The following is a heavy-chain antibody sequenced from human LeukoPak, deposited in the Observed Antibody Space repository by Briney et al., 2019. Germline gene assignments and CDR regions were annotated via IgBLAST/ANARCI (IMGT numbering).Heavy chain of an antibody. D-gene: IGHD6-19*01. CDR3: ARGVAVAIDY. V-gene: IGHV4-38-2*02. J-gene: IGHJ4*02. Sequence: KPSETPSLTCTISNYSISSGHYWGWIRQPPGKGLEWIGSMHHSGSAYYNPSLKNRLTISVDTSKNQFSLKLSSVTAADTAVYYCARGVAVAIDYWGQGTLVTVSS. CDR2: MHHSGSA. CDR1: NYSISSGHY.